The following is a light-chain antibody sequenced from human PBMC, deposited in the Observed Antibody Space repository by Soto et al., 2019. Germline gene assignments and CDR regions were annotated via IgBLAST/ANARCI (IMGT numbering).Light chain of an antibody. Sequence: QSVLTQPPSVSGAPGQRVTISCTGSTSNIGADYDVHWYQQLPGTAPKLLIYGSSDRPSGVPDRFSGSKSGTSASLAITGLQAEDEADYYCQSYHSSLINYVFGTGTKVTVL. J-gene: IGLJ1*01. CDR2: GSS. CDR3: QSYHSSLINYV. V-gene: IGLV1-40*01. CDR1: TSNIGADYD.